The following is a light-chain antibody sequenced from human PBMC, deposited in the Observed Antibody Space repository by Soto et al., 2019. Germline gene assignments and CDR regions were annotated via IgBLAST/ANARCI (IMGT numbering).Light chain of an antibody. Sequence: QLVLTQPPSVSGAPGQRVTISCTGSSSNIGAGYLVHWYQHLPGTAPKVLIYGNSNRPSGVPDRFSGSKSGTSASLAITGLQAEDEADYYCQSYDGNLNGYVFGTGTKLTVL. J-gene: IGLJ1*01. CDR1: SSNIGAGYL. CDR3: QSYDGNLNGYV. CDR2: GNS. V-gene: IGLV1-40*01.